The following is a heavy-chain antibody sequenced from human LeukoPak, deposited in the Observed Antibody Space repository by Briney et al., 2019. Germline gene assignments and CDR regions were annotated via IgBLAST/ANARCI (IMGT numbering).Heavy chain of an antibody. D-gene: IGHD3-22*01. CDR1: GASISSSY. V-gene: IGHV4-4*07. J-gene: IGHJ1*01. CDR3: ARDQTYYVSSGYYYVTYFHH. Sequence: SETLSLTCTVSGASISSSYCTWIRQPAGEGLEWIRRISTGGSTTYNPSFKSRVTMSVDTSKNQFSLNLTSVTATDTAVYYCARDQTYYVSSGYYYVTYFHHWGRGILVTVSS. CDR2: ISTGGST.